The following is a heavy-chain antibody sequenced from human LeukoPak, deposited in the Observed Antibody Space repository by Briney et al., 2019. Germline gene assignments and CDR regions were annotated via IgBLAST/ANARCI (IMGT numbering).Heavy chain of an antibody. D-gene: IGHD5-18*01. CDR2: ISGDDGST. CDR3: AKDISQGYTYGFIEQDF. J-gene: IGHJ4*02. V-gene: IGHV3-23*01. Sequence: PGGSLRPSCAASGFTFSTYAMSWVRQAPGKGLEWVSAISGDDGSTYYADSLKGRFTISGDNSKNTLYLQMNSLRVEDTAVYYCAKDISQGYTYGFIEQDFWGQGTPVTVSS. CDR1: GFTFSTYA.